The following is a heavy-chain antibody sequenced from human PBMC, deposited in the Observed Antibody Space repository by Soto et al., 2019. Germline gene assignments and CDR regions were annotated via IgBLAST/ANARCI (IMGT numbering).Heavy chain of an antibody. Sequence: EVQLVESGGGLVQPGESLRLSCAASGFTFSDYWIHWVRQAPGKGLVWVSRIKFDGSSANYADSVKGRFTTSRDNAKDTVYLQMNSLGAEDTAVYYCARGVRGHYGFDVWGQGTMVTVSS. J-gene: IGHJ3*01. CDR2: IKFDGSSA. V-gene: IGHV3-74*01. D-gene: IGHD3-10*01. CDR3: ARGVRGHYGFDV. CDR1: GFTFSDYW.